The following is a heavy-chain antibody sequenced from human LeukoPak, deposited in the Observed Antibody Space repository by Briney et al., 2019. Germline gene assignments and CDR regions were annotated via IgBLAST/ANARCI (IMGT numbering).Heavy chain of an antibody. CDR2: ISYDGSNK. CDR1: GFTFSDSA. J-gene: IGHJ4*02. Sequence: GGSLKLSCAASGFTFSDSAIHWVRQAPGKGLEWVAVISYDGSNKYYADSVKGRFTISRDNSKNTLYLQMNSLRAEDTAVYYCARDAYYYDSSGYYYDFDYWGQGTLVTVSS. D-gene: IGHD3-22*01. CDR3: ARDAYYYDSSGYYYDFDY. V-gene: IGHV3-30-3*01.